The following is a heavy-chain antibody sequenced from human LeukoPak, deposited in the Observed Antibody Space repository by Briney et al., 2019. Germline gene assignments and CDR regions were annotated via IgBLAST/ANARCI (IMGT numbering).Heavy chain of an antibody. CDR1: GFTVSTYY. J-gene: IGHJ4*02. V-gene: IGHV3-53*01. CDR3: ARGLGYCTSTTCLLSFDY. D-gene: IGHD2-2*01. Sequence: GGSLRLSCAASGFTVSTYYMTWVRQAPGKGLECVSVIYSGGSTYYADSVKGRFTVSRDNSKNTLYLQMNSLRAEDTAMYYCARGLGYCTSTTCLLSFDYWGQGTLVTVSS. CDR2: IYSGGST.